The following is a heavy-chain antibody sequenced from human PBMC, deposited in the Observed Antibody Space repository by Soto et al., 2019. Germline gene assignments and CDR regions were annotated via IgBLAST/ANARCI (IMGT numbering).Heavy chain of an antibody. CDR3: TREVETTYYFDY. J-gene: IGHJ4*02. D-gene: IGHD1-7*01. Sequence: GGSLRLSCTASGFTFGDYAMSWVRQAPGKGLEWVGFIRSKAYGGTTEYAASVKGRFTISRDDSKSIAYLQMNSLKTEDTAVYYCTREVETTYYFDYWGQGTLVTVSS. CDR1: GFTFGDYA. CDR2: IRSKAYGGTT. V-gene: IGHV3-49*04.